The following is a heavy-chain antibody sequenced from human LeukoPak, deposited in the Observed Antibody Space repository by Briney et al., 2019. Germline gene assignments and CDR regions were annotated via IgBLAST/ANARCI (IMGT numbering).Heavy chain of an antibody. V-gene: IGHV4-34*01. CDR2: INHSGST. D-gene: IGHD6-6*01. J-gene: IGHJ6*03. CDR3: ARDFSSSSTVYYYYMDV. CDR1: GGSFSGYY. Sequence: SETLSLTCAVYGGSFSGYYWSWIRQPPGKGLEWIGEINHSGSTNYNPSLKSRVTISVDTSKNQFSLKLSSVTAADTAIYYCARDFSSSSTVYYYYMDVWGKGTTVTVSS.